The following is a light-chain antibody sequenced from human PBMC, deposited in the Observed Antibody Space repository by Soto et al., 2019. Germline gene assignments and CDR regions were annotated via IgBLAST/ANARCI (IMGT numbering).Light chain of an antibody. CDR1: QSISSS. V-gene: IGKV3-20*01. CDR2: GAS. J-gene: IGKJ1*01. Sequence: EIVMTQSPATLSGSAGERATVSCRASQSISSSLAWYQQKPGQAPRLLMYGASIRAAGVPDRFSGSGSGTEFTLTISRLEPEDFTVYSCQQYGGSMTFGQGTKVDI. CDR3: QQYGGSMT.